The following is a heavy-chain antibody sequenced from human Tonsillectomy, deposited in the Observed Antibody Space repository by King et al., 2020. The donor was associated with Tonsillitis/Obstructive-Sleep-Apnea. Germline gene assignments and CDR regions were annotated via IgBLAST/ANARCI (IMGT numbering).Heavy chain of an antibody. J-gene: IGHJ1*01. CDR1: GYTFTSYD. Sequence: VQLVESGAEVKKPGASVKVSCKASGYTFTSYDITWVRQAPGQGLEWMGWSRPYDGDTNYAQKLQGRVTMTSDTSTTTAYMELRSLRSDDTAVYYCARDYYDSSGYYHGYFQHWGQGTLVTVPS. CDR3: ARDYYDSSGYYHGYFQH. D-gene: IGHD3-22*01. V-gene: IGHV1-18*01. CDR2: SRPYDGDT.